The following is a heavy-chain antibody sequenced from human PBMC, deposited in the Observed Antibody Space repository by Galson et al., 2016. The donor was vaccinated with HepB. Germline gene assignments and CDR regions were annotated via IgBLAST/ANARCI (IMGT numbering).Heavy chain of an antibody. CDR2: INSDGSST. Sequence: SLRLSCAASGFTFSDYWMHWVRQAPGKGLVWVSRINSDGSSTSYADSVKGRFTISRDNAKNTLYLQMNSLRAEDTAVYYCANILEWSQNFDYWGQGTLVTVSS. D-gene: IGHD3-3*01. J-gene: IGHJ4*02. V-gene: IGHV3-74*01. CDR3: ANILEWSQNFDY. CDR1: GFTFSDYW.